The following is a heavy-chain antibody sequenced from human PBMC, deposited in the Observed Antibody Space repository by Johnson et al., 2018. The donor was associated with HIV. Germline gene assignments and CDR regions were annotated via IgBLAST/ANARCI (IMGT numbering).Heavy chain of an antibody. CDR3: ARGSYDGDAFDL. J-gene: IGHJ3*01. CDR1: GFTFSNYD. V-gene: IGHV3-13*01. D-gene: IGHD1-26*01. CDR2: IAATGDT. Sequence: VQLVESGGVVVQPGGSLRLSCAVSGFTFSNYDMHWVRQTAGRRLEWVSGIAATGDTYYPGSVKGRFTVSRENARNSLYLQLNSLRAGDSALYYCARGSYDGDAFDLWGQGTMVTVSS.